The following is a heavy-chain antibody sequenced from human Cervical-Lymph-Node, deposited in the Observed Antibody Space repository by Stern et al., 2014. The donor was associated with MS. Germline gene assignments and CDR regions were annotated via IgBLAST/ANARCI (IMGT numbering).Heavy chain of an antibody. D-gene: IGHD1-7*01. CDR2: LYGDDDR. CDR3: AHSPSLELWAHYFDY. CDR1: GFSLSTSGVG. Sequence: ESGPTLVKPTQTLTLTCTFSGFSLSTSGVGVGWIRQPPGEALEWLALLYGDDDRRYSRSLKSRLTITKDTSKNQVVLTMTNVDPVDTATYYCAHSPSLELWAHYFDYWGQGTLVTVSS. J-gene: IGHJ4*02. V-gene: IGHV2-5*02.